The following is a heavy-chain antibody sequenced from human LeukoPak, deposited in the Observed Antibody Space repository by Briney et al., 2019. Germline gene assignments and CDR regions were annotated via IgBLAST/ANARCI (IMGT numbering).Heavy chain of an antibody. V-gene: IGHV4-4*07. D-gene: IGHD5-18*01. CDR1: GGSISSYY. CDR2: IYTSGST. Sequence: SETLPLTCTVSGGSISSYYWSWIRQPAGKGLEWIGRIYTSGSTNYNPSLKSRVTMSVDTSKNQFPLKLSSVTAADTAVYYCAREGEDTAMVDYWGQGTLVTVSS. CDR3: AREGEDTAMVDY. J-gene: IGHJ4*02.